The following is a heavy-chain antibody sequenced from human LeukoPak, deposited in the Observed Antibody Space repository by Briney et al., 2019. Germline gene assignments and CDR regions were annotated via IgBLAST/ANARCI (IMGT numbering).Heavy chain of an antibody. D-gene: IGHD6-19*01. V-gene: IGHV4-39*01. Sequence: SETLSLTCTVSGGSISSSSYYWGWIRQPPGKGLEWIGSIYYSGSTYYNPSLKSRVTISVDTSKNQFSLKLSSVTAADTAVYYCARAWEQWLANWFDPWGQRTLVTISS. J-gene: IGHJ5*02. CDR1: GGSISSSSYY. CDR2: IYYSGST. CDR3: ARAWEQWLANWFDP.